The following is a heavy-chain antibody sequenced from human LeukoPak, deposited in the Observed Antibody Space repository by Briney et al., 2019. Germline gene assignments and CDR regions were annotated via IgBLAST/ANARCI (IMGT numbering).Heavy chain of an antibody. CDR3: AREIKPDFWSGYFY. CDR1: GYTLTGYY. J-gene: IGHJ4*02. D-gene: IGHD3-3*01. V-gene: IGHV1-2*02. CDR2: INPNSGGT. Sequence: ASVKVSCKASGYTLTGYYMHWVRQAPGRGLEWMGWINPNSGGTNYAQKFQGRVTMTRDTSISTAYMELSRLRSDDTAVYYCAREIKPDFWSGYFYWGQGTLVTVSS.